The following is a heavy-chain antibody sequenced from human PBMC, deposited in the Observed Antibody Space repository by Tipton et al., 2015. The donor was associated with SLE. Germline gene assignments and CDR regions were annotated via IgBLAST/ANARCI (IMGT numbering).Heavy chain of an antibody. CDR1: GFTFSSYG. J-gene: IGHJ6*03. Sequence: SLRLSCAASGFTFSSYGMHWVRQAPGKGLGWVAVISYDGSNKYYADSVKGRFTISRDNSKNTLYLQMNSLRAEDTAVYYCARRGSSSYYYYMDVWGKGTTVTVSS. CDR2: ISYDGSNK. D-gene: IGHD6-13*01. CDR3: ARRGSSSYYYYMDV. V-gene: IGHV3-30*03.